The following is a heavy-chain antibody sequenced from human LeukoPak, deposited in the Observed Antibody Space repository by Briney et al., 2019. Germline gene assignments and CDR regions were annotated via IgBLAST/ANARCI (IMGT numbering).Heavy chain of an antibody. V-gene: IGHV7-4-1*02. D-gene: IGHD1-26*01. CDR2: INTNTGNP. CDR1: GYTFTSYA. CDR3: ARGDSGSYSVYGYYYYYMDV. J-gene: IGHJ6*03. Sequence: ASVKVSCKASGYTFTSYAMNWVRQAPGQGLEWMGWINTNTGNPTYAQGFTGRFVFSLDTSVSTAYLQISSLKAEDTAVYYCARGDSGSYSVYGYYYYYMDVWGKGTTVTVSS.